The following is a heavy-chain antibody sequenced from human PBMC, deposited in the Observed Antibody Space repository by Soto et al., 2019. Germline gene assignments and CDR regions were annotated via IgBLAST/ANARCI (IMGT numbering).Heavy chain of an antibody. V-gene: IGHV3-9*01. J-gene: IGHJ5*02. CDR1: GFTFADYA. Sequence: PGGSLRLSCAASGFTFADYAMHWVRQAPGKGLEWVSGISWNSGRIGYADSVKGRFTISRDNAKNSLYLQMNSLRPDDTALYYCAKDFGYDYNSRFDPWGQGTLVTVSS. CDR3: AKDFGYDYNSRFDP. CDR2: ISWNSGRI. D-gene: IGHD5-18*01.